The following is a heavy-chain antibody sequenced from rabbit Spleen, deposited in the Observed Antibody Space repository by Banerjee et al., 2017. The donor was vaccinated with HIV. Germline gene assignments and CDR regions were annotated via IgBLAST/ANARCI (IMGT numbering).Heavy chain of an antibody. Sequence: QEQLVESGGGLVQPEGSLTLTCTASGFSFSNNYYMCWVRQAPGKGLEWIGCIHTRSGGNIYYATWAKGRFTISKTSPTTVTLQMTSLTAADTATYFCVRDGDGTNVFWYFNFWGPGTLVTVS. CDR1: GFSFSNNYY. V-gene: IGHV1S45*01. CDR2: IHTRSGGNI. D-gene: IGHD7-1*01. CDR3: VRDGDGTNVFWYFNF. J-gene: IGHJ4*01.